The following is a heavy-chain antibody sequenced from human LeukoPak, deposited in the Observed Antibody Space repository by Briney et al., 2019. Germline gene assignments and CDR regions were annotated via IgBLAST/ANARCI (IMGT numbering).Heavy chain of an antibody. CDR1: GGSISSSTYY. CDR2: IYYSGST. D-gene: IGHD2-15*01. CDR3: ARYCSGGSCYSGFDY. Sequence: SETLSLTCTVSGGSISSSTYYWGWIRQPPGKGLEWIGSIYYSGSTYYNPSLKSRVTIFVDTSKNQFSLKLSSVTAADTAVYYCARYCSGGSCYSGFDYWGQGTLVTVSS. V-gene: IGHV4-39*07. J-gene: IGHJ4*02.